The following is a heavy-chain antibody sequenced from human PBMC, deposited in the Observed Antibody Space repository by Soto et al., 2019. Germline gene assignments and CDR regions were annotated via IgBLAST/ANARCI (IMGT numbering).Heavy chain of an antibody. Sequence: ASVKVSCKASGYTFTSYAMHWVRQAPGQRLEWMGWINAGNGNTKYSQKFQGRVTITRDTSASTAYMELSSLRSEDTAVYYCARVLGHYDILTGYSGEYYGMDVWGQGTTVTVSS. CDR3: ARVLGHYDILTGYSGEYYGMDV. CDR2: INAGNGNT. J-gene: IGHJ6*02. V-gene: IGHV1-3*01. D-gene: IGHD3-9*01. CDR1: GYTFTSYA.